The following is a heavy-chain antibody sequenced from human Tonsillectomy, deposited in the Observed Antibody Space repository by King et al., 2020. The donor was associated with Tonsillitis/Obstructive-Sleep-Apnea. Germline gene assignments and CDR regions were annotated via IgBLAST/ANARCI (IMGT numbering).Heavy chain of an antibody. J-gene: IGHJ5*02. Sequence: VQLVESGGGLVQPGRSLRLSCAASGFNFNEYAMHWVRQVPGKGLEWVSGISRNSGSIGYVDSVKGRFIIPRDNAKNSLYLQMNSLRSEDTAFYFCAKYTRGWASSPNWFDTWGQGTLVTVSS. D-gene: IGHD6-19*01. CDR3: AKYTRGWASSPNWFDT. CDR2: ISRNSGSI. V-gene: IGHV3-9*01. CDR1: GFNFNEYA.